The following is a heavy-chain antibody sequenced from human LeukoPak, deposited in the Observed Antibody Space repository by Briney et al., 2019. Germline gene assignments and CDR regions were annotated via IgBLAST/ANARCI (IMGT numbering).Heavy chain of an antibody. J-gene: IGHJ4*02. CDR1: GFSISNYA. CDR2: IWGDGSSR. Sequence: PRGSLRLSCVKTGFSISNYAINWVRQAPGKGLEWVAVIWGDGSSRVYADSVRGRFTMSSDNSKNTVYLQMNNLRAEDTAVYYCAKSGDTGFDFFDFWGQGTLVTVSS. D-gene: IGHD5-12*01. CDR3: AKSGDTGFDFFDF. V-gene: IGHV3-33*06.